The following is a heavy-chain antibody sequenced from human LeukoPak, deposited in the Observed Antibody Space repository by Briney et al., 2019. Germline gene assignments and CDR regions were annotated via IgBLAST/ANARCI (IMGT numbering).Heavy chain of an antibody. J-gene: IGHJ6*02. CDR2: ISGSGGST. CDR3: AKEISLNRYSSSWYSHYYYGMDV. D-gene: IGHD6-13*01. CDR1: GFTFSSYA. V-gene: IGHV3-23*01. Sequence: PGGSLRLSCAASGFTFSSYAMSWDRQAPGKGLEWVSAISGSGGSTYYADSVKGRCTISRDNSKTTLYLQMNSLRAEDTAVYYCAKEISLNRYSSSWYSHYYYGMDVWGQGTTVTVSS.